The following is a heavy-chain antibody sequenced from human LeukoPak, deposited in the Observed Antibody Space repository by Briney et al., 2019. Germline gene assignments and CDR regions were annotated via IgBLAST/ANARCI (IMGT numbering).Heavy chain of an antibody. J-gene: IGHJ6*03. CDR2: IIPILGIA. Sequence: SVKVSCKASGGTFSSYTISWVRQAPGQGLEWMGRIIPILGIANYAQKFQGRVTITADKSTSTAYMELSSLRSEHTAVYYCARDLYYDILTGYYSHYYYYMDVWGKGTTVTVSS. CDR3: ARDLYYDILTGYYSHYYYYMDV. D-gene: IGHD3-9*01. CDR1: GGTFSSYT. V-gene: IGHV1-69*04.